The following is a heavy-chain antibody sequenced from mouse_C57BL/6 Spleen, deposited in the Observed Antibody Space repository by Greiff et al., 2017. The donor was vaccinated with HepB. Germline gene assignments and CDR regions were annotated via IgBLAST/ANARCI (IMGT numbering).Heavy chain of an antibody. CDR2: IDPENGDT. J-gene: IGHJ3*01. D-gene: IGHD1-1*01. CDR3: TTGGFGSSPPWFAY. V-gene: IGHV14-4*01. Sequence: EVQLQQSGAELVRPGASVKLSCTASGFNIKDDYMHWVKQRPEQGLEWIGWIDPENGDTEYASKFQGKATITADTSSNTAYLQLSSLTSEDTAVYYCTTGGFGSSPPWFAYWGQGTLVTVSA. CDR1: GFNIKDDY.